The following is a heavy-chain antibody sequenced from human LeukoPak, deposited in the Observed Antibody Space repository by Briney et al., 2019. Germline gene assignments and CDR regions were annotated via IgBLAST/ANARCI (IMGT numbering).Heavy chain of an antibody. V-gene: IGHV3-9*03. CDR1: GFTFHDYA. J-gene: IGHJ3*02. D-gene: IGHD3/OR15-3a*01. CDR2: ITWNSGSV. CDR3: AKGLGVASLIVDALDM. Sequence: GGSLRLSCAASGFTFHDYAMHWVRQVPGKGLEWVSGITWNSGSVLYADSVRGRFTISRDDAKNSLYLQMNSLRPEDMAFYYCAKGLGVASLIVDALDMWGQGTMVTV.